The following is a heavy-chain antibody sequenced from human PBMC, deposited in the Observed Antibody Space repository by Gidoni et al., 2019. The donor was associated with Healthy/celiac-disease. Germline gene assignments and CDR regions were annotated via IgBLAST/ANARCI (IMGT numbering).Heavy chain of an antibody. CDR3: AREGFGGSAYFDY. Sequence: EVHLVESGGGLVKPGGSLRLSCAASGFTFSTYSMNWVRQAPGKGLECVSSITSGSYNYYADSVKGRFTVSRDNAKSSLYLQMDSLRAEDTAVYYCAREGFGGSAYFDYWGQGTLVTVSA. V-gene: IGHV3-21*01. J-gene: IGHJ4*02. CDR1: GFTFSTYS. CDR2: ITSGSYN. D-gene: IGHD3-10*01.